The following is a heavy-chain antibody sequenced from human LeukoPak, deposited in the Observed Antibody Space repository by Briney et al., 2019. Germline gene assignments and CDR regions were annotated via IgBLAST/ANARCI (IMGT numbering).Heavy chain of an antibody. CDR2: IIPILGIA. CDR1: EGTFSSYA. D-gene: IGHD2-2*01. J-gene: IGHJ6*02. V-gene: IGHV1-69*04. Sequence: SVKVSCKASEGTFSSYAISWVRQAPGQGLEWMGRIIPILGIANYAQKFQGRVTITADKSTSTAYMELSSLRSEDTAVYYCAREDIVVVPAADYYYYYGMDVWGQGTTVTVSS. CDR3: AREDIVVVPAADYYYYYGMDV.